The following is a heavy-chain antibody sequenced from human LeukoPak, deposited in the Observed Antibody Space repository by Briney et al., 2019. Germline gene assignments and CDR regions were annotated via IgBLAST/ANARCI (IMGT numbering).Heavy chain of an antibody. V-gene: IGHV1-46*01. CDR3: ARGGYYDSSGPTWDWFDP. CDR2: INPSGGST. CDR1: GYTFTSYY. J-gene: IGHJ5*02. D-gene: IGHD3-22*01. Sequence: ASVKVPCKASGYTFTSYYMHWVRQAPGQGLEWMGIINPSGGSTTYSQKFQGRVTMTRDTSTSTVYMELSSLRSEDTAVYYCARGGYYDSSGPTWDWFDPWGQGTLVTASS.